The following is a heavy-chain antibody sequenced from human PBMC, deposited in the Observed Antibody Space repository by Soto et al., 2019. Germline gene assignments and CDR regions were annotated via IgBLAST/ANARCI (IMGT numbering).Heavy chain of an antibody. Sequence: GASVKVSCTASGGTFSSYTINWVRQAPGLGLEWMGRVNPILSMSNYAQRFQGRVTMTADKSTSTAYMELSGLRSEDTAMYYCATSYGSGYRAFDYWGQGALVTVSS. CDR1: GGTFSSYT. CDR2: VNPILSMS. CDR3: ATSYGSGYRAFDY. J-gene: IGHJ4*02. D-gene: IGHD3-10*01. V-gene: IGHV1-69*02.